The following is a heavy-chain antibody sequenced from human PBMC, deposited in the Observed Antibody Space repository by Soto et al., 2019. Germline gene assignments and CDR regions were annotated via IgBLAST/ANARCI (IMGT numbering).Heavy chain of an antibody. Sequence: PGGSVRLSCAASGFTFSSYAMSWVRQAPGKGLEWVSAISGSGGSTYYADSVKGRFTISRDNSKNTLYLQMNSLRGEDTAVYYCAKDFSFYYDSSGYYYSWGQGTLVTVSS. V-gene: IGHV3-23*01. D-gene: IGHD3-22*01. CDR3: AKDFSFYYDSSGYYYS. J-gene: IGHJ4*02. CDR1: GFTFSSYA. CDR2: ISGSGGST.